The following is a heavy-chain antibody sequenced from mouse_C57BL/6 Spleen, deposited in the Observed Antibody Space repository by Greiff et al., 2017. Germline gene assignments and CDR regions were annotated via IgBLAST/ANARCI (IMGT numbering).Heavy chain of an antibody. Sequence: QVQLKQSGAELVKPGASVKISCKASGYAFSSYWMNWVKQRPGKGLEWIGQIYPGDGDTNYNGKFKGKATLTADKSSSTAYMQLSSLTSEDSAVYFCARGLGLYYFDYWGQGTTLTVSS. CDR3: ARGLGLYYFDY. CDR1: GYAFSSYW. J-gene: IGHJ2*01. CDR2: IYPGDGDT. V-gene: IGHV1-80*01. D-gene: IGHD4-1*01.